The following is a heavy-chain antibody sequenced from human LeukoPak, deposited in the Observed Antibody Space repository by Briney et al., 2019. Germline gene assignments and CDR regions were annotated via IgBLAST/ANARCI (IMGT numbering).Heavy chain of an antibody. CDR3: ARGDYDLLTGYYTQFDY. V-gene: IGHV4-59*01. CDR1: GGSISSYY. Sequence: PSETLSLTCTVSGGSISSYYWSWIRQPPGKGLEWIGYIYYSGSTNYNPSLKSRVTISADTSKNQFSPKLSSVTAADTAVYYFARGDYDLLTGYYTQFDYWGQGTLVTVSS. D-gene: IGHD3-9*01. CDR2: IYYSGST. J-gene: IGHJ4*02.